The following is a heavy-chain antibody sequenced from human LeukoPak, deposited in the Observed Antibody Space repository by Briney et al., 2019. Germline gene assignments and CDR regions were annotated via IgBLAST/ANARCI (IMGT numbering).Heavy chain of an antibody. V-gene: IGHV4-39*01. CDR2: ISYSGST. D-gene: IGHD1-26*01. CDR3: ARHYGEGAPTNS. CDR1: GGSISGSTYY. Sequence: SETLSLTCTLSGGSISGSTYYWVWIRQPPGKGLEWIGSISYSGSTYYNPSLKSRVTISVDTSKNQFSLKVNSVTAADTAVYYCARHYGEGAPTNSWGQGTLVTVPS. J-gene: IGHJ4*02.